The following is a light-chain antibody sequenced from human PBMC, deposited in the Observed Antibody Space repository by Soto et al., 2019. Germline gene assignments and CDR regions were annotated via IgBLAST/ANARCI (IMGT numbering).Light chain of an antibody. J-gene: IGLJ1*01. V-gene: IGLV2-14*01. CDR1: SSDVGGYNY. Sequence: QSALTQPASVSGSPGQSITISCTGTSSDVGGYNYVSWYQQHPGKAPKLMIYEVSNRPSGVSNRFSGSKSGNTASLTISGLQAEDEADYYCSSYTSSSTRTFYVFGTGTKLTVL. CDR2: EVS. CDR3: SSYTSSSTRTFYV.